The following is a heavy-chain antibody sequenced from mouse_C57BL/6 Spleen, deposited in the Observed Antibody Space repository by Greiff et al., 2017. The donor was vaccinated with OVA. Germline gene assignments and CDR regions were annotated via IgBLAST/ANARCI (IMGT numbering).Heavy chain of an antibody. CDR3: ARGGIDY. Sequence: QVQLQQPGAELVMPGASVKLSCKASGYTFTSYWMHWVKQRPGQGLEWIGEIDPSDSYTNYNQKFKGKSTLTVDKSSITAYMQLSSLTSEDSAVYYCARGGIDYWGQGTTLTVSS. CDR1: GYTFTSYW. J-gene: IGHJ2*01. V-gene: IGHV1-69*01. D-gene: IGHD5-2*01. CDR2: IDPSDSYT.